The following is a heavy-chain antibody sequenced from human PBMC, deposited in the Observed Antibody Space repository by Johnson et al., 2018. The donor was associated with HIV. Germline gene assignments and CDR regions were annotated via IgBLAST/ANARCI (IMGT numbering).Heavy chain of an antibody. D-gene: IGHD6-19*01. Sequence: VQLVESGGGLVQPGRSLRLSCAASGFSFDDYAMHWVRQAPGKGLEWVSGISWNRGIKDYADSVRGRFTISIDNAKNSLYLQSNSLRAEDTALYYCKKDIGVGGQGLGCLDFWGQGTKVTVSS. CDR1: GFSFDDYA. J-gene: IGHJ3*01. CDR3: KKDIGVGGQGLGCLDF. CDR2: ISWNRGIK. V-gene: IGHV3-9*01.